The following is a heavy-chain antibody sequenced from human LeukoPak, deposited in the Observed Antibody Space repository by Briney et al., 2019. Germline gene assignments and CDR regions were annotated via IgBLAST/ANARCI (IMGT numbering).Heavy chain of an antibody. CDR2: IFHSGST. D-gene: IGHD2-2*01. Sequence: SETLSLTCTVSGGSISSYYWSWLRQPPGKGLEWIGYIFHSGSTNYNPSLKSRVTMSVDTSKNQFSLKLSSVTAADTAVYFCARHPSAMTKFDPWGQGTLVTVSS. J-gene: IGHJ5*02. V-gene: IGHV4-59*08. CDR3: ARHPSAMTKFDP. CDR1: GGSISSYY.